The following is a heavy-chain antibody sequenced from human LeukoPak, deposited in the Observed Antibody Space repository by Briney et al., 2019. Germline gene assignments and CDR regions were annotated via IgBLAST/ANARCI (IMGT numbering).Heavy chain of an antibody. Sequence: GGSLRLSCAASGFTFSSYAMHWVRQAPGKGREWVSVIYSGGSTYYADSVKGRFTIPRDNSDNTVYLQMNSLRAEDTAIYYCAKAPAPYYYYYGMDVWGQGTAVTVSS. CDR3: AKAPAPYYYYYGMDV. J-gene: IGHJ6*02. CDR1: GFTFSSYA. V-gene: IGHV3-23*03. CDR2: IYSGGST.